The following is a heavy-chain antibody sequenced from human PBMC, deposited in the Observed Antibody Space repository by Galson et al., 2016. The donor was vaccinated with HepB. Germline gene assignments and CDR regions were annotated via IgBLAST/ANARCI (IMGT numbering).Heavy chain of an antibody. D-gene: IGHD5-18*01. CDR2: VSRAGST. V-gene: IGHV4-4*02. Sequence: SETLSLTCAVSGGSISSREWWSWVRQPPGKGLEWIGEVSRAGSTNSNPSLRSRVAIFVDKSKNQLSLKLSSVTAADTAMYYCARDGHTVDTTMIRWDAFDIWGQGTMVIVSS. J-gene: IGHJ3*02. CDR1: GGSISSREW. CDR3: ARDGHTVDTTMIRWDAFDI.